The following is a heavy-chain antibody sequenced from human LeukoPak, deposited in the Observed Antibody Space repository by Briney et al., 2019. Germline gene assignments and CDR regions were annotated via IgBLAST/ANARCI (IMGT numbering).Heavy chain of an antibody. CDR2: IKQDGSEK. V-gene: IGHV3-7*01. CDR3: AKVSYGDYVYYYYYMDV. CDR1: GFTFSSYW. J-gene: IGHJ6*03. Sequence: AGGSLRLSCAASGFTFSSYWMSWVRQAPGKGLEWVANIKQDGSEKYYVDSVKGRFTISRDNAKNSLYLQMNSLRAEDTAVHYCAKVSYGDYVYYYYYMDVWGKGTTVTVSS. D-gene: IGHD4-17*01.